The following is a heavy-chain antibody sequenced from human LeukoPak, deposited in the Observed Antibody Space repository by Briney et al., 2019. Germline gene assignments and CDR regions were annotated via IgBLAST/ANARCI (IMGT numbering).Heavy chain of an antibody. CDR2: IIPIFGIA. D-gene: IGHD1-26*01. CDR1: GGTFSSYA. Sequence: GSSVKVSCKASGGTFSSYAISWVRQAPGQGLEWMGRIIPIFGIANHAQKFQGRVTITADKSTSTAYMELSSLRSEGTAVYYCARATTPSYGMDVWGQGTTVTVSS. V-gene: IGHV1-69*04. CDR3: ARATTPSYGMDV. J-gene: IGHJ6*02.